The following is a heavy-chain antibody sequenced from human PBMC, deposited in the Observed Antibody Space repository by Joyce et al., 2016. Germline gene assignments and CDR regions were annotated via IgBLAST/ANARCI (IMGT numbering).Heavy chain of an antibody. Sequence: EVQLVESGGGLVQPGGSLRLSCVVSGSTFNNLWIHWVRQAPGKGLVGVSGIKEDGIGRFYADSVKGRFTISRDDAKNTVYLQMNSLRAEDTALYYCAGVFDYWGQGTLVTVSS. CDR1: GSTFNNLW. J-gene: IGHJ4*02. CDR3: AGVFDY. V-gene: IGHV3-74*01. CDR2: IKEDGIGR.